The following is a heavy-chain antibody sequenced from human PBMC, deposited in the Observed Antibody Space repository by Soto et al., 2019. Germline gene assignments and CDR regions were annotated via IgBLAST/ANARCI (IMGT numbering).Heavy chain of an antibody. CDR1: GYTFINHG. Sequence: QVQLVQSEAEVKKPGASVKVSCEASGYTFINHGISWVRQAPGQGLEWMGWGSGSNGNTKYAQKLQGRVTMTTETSTSTAHMELRNLRSDDTAVYFCARDFYPLAYYFDPFGQGTLVSGSS. CDR3: ARDFYPLAYYFDP. J-gene: IGHJ4*02. V-gene: IGHV1-18*04. CDR2: GSGSNGNT.